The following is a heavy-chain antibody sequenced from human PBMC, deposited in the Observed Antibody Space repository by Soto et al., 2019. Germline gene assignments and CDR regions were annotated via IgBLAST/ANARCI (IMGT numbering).Heavy chain of an antibody. CDR1: GYTFTDYD. CDR3: ARVAVAARPRWYHWFDP. Sequence: QEQLVQSGAEVKKPGASVKVSCMTSGYTFTDYDINWVRQATGQGLEWIGWMNPNSGETGYAQKFQGRVTMTRSLSLSTAYLELSSLTSDDTAIYFCARVAVAARPRWYHWFDPWGQGTLVTVSS. V-gene: IGHV1-8*01. J-gene: IGHJ5*02. CDR2: MNPNSGET. D-gene: IGHD6-13*01.